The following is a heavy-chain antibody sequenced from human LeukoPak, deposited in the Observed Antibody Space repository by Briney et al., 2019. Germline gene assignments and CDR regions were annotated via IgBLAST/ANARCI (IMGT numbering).Heavy chain of an antibody. CDR3: AKDKGQLAHYFDY. CDR1: GFTFSSYA. J-gene: IGHJ4*02. CDR2: ISSSGGST. Sequence: GGSLRLSCAASGFTFSSYAMSWVRQAPGKGLNWVSAISSSGGSTYYADSVKGRFTISRDNSKNTLYLQMNSLRAEDTAVYYCAKDKGQLAHYFDYWGQGTLDTVSS. D-gene: IGHD6-6*01. V-gene: IGHV3-23*01.